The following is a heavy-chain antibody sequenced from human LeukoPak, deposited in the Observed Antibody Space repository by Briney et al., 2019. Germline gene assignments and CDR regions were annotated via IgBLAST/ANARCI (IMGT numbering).Heavy chain of an antibody. J-gene: IGHJ4*02. D-gene: IGHD6-13*01. CDR3: ARSYSSSWVDY. CDR2: ISSGSSTI. V-gene: IGHV3-48*04. Sequence: GGSLRLSRAASGFTFSSYSMNWVRQAPGKGLEWVSYISSGSSTIYYADSVKGRFTISRDNAKNSLYLQMNSLRAEDTAVYYCARSYSSSWVDYWGQGTLVTVSS. CDR1: GFTFSSYS.